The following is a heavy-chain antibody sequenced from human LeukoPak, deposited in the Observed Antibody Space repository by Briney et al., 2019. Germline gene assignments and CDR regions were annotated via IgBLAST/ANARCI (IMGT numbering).Heavy chain of an antibody. V-gene: IGHV3-53*05. CDR2: IYSSGNT. CDR3: ARDFYDSSGYDAFDI. J-gene: IGHJ3*02. CDR1: GFTVSSNY. Sequence: GGSLRLSCAASGFTVSSNYMSWVRQAPGKGLEWVSVIYSSGNTYYADSVKDRFTISRDNSKNTMYLQMNSLRTEDTAVYYCARDFYDSSGYDAFDIWGQGTMVTVSS. D-gene: IGHD3-22*01.